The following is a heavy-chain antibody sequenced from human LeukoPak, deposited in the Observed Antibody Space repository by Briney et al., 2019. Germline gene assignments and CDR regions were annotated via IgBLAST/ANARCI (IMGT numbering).Heavy chain of an antibody. J-gene: IGHJ6*02. CDR1: GGTFSSYA. CDR3: ASRTGYGDYSYGMDV. CDR2: IIPIFGTA. D-gene: IGHD4-17*01. V-gene: IGHV1-69*01. Sequence: SVKVSCKASGGTFSSYAISWVRQAPGQGLEWMGEIIPIFGTANYAQKFQGRVTITADESTSTAYMELSSLRSEDTAVYYCASRTGYGDYSYGMDVWGQGTTVTVSS.